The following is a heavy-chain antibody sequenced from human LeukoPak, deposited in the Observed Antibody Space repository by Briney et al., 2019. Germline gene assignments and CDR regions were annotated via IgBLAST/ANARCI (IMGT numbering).Heavy chain of an antibody. Sequence: GGSLRLSCAASGFTFSSYSMNWVRQAPGKGLEWVSSISSSSSYIYYADSVKGRFTISRDNAKNSLYLQMNSLRAEDTAVYYCARDPTVTNLHDAFDVWGQGTLVTVSS. D-gene: IGHD4-17*01. CDR3: ARDPTVTNLHDAFDV. CDR1: GFTFSSYS. J-gene: IGHJ3*01. V-gene: IGHV3-21*01. CDR2: ISSSSSYI.